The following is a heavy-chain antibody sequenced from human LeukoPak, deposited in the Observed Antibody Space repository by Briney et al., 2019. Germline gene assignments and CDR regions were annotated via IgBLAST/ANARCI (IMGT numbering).Heavy chain of an antibody. CDR1: GFTSSSYA. CDR2: INSGGGST. CDR3: AKGHSGNYYNFDS. D-gene: IGHD1-26*01. V-gene: IGHV3-23*01. J-gene: IGHJ4*02. Sequence: GSLRLSCAASGFTSSSYAMNWVRQAPGKGLELVSSINSGGGSTYYADSVKGRFTISRDNSKNTLSLQMNSLRAEDTAVYYCAKGHSGNYYNFDSWGQGTLVTVSS.